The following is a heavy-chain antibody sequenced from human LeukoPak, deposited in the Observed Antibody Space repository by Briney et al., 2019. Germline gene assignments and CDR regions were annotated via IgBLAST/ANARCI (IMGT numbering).Heavy chain of an antibody. J-gene: IGHJ4*02. Sequence: GGSLRLSCVASGFTFSSYGMHWVRKAPAKGLGWVAFIRYDGSNKYYADSVKGRFTISRDNSKNTLYLQMNSLRVKDTPMYAWLNLDEVPAAMPTTFDYWGQGSLVTVSS. V-gene: IGHV3-30*02. CDR3: LNLDEVPAAMPTTFDY. CDR2: IRYDGSNK. D-gene: IGHD2-2*01. CDR1: GFTFSSYG.